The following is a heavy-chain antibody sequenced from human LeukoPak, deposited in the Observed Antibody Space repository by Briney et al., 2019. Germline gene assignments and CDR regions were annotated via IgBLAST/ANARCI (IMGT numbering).Heavy chain of an antibody. J-gene: IGHJ4*02. Sequence: GGSLRLSCAASGFTFSSYWMHWVRQAPGKGLVWVSRINTDGIITSYADSVKGRFTISRDNAKNTLYLQMNSLRVEDTAVYYCVRIGCSSNSLGIDFWGQGTLVTVSS. D-gene: IGHD6-13*01. CDR2: INTDGIIT. CDR3: VRIGCSSNSLGIDF. CDR1: GFTFSSYW. V-gene: IGHV3-74*01.